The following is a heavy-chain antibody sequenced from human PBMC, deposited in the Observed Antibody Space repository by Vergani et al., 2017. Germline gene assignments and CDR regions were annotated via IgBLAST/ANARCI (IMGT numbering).Heavy chain of an antibody. Sequence: EVQLVESGGGVVQPGGSLRLSCAASGFTFDDYAMHWVRQAPGKGLEWVSLISGDGGSTYYADSVKGRCTISRDNSKNSLYLQMNSLRTEDTALYYCAKDSNYYDSSGYSYWGQGTLVTVSS. J-gene: IGHJ4*02. CDR3: AKDSNYYDSSGYSY. CDR2: ISGDGGST. CDR1: GFTFDDYA. D-gene: IGHD3-22*01. V-gene: IGHV3-43*02.